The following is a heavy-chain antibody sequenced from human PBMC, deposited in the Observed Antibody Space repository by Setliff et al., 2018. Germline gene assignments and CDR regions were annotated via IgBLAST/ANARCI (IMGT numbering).Heavy chain of an antibody. V-gene: IGHV1-69*13. D-gene: IGHD6-13*01. J-gene: IGHJ6*02. CDR3: ARGNMDVVAAGGKYSCMDV. Sequence: ASVKVSCKTSGGSFKNHAITWVRQAPGQGLEWMGGTFPMFDRPNYAQKFQARVTITADESTNTAYIEIRSLRSEDTAGYYCARGNMDVVAAGGKYSCMDVWGQGTTVTVSS. CDR2: TFPMFDRP. CDR1: GGSFKNHA.